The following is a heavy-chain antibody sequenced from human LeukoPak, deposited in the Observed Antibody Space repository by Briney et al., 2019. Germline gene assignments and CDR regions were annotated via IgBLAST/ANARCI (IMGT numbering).Heavy chain of an antibody. CDR3: ARGLYYYGSGSSDY. V-gene: IGHV1-2*02. CDR2: INPNSGGT. D-gene: IGHD3-10*01. CDR1: GYTITGYY. J-gene: IGHJ4*02. Sequence: ASVKVSCKASGYTITGYYMHWVRQAPGQGLEWMGWINPNSGGTNYAQKFQGRVTMTRDTSISTAYMELSRLRSDDTAVYYCARGLYYYGSGSSDYWGQGTLVTVSS.